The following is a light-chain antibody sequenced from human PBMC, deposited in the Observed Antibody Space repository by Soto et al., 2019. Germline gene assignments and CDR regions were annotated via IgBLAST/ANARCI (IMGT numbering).Light chain of an antibody. CDR2: GAS. CDR3: QQFGLPFT. CDR1: QSVDSSY. V-gene: IGKV3-20*01. Sequence: EIVLTQSPGTLSLSPGERATLSCRASQSVDSSYLAWYQQKPGQAPRLLIYGASSRATGIPDRFSGSGSGTVFTLTISRLEPEEFAVYYCQQFGLPFTFGPGTKVDIK. J-gene: IGKJ3*01.